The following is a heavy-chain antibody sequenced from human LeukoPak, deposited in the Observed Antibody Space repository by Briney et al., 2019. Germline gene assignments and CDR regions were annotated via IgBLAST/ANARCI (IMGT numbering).Heavy chain of an antibody. V-gene: IGHV6-1*01. CDR3: ARSILRGTRTFIVGATKGAY. J-gene: IGHJ4*02. CDR2: TYYRSKWYN. Sequence: SQTLSLTCAISGDSVSSNSAAWNWIRQSPSRGLEWLGRTYYRSKWYNDYAVSVKSRITINPDTSKNQFSLQLNSVTAADTAVYYCARSILRGTRTFIVGATKGAYWGQGTLVTVSS. CDR1: GDSVSSNSAA. D-gene: IGHD1-26*01.